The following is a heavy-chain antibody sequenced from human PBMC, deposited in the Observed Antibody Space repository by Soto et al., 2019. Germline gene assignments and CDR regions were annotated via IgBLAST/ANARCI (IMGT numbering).Heavy chain of an antibody. J-gene: IGHJ6*02. CDR2: IDPSDSYT. Sequence: GASLKISCKGSGYSFTSYWISWVRQMPGKGLEWMGRIDPSDSYTNYSPSFQGHVTISADKSISTAYLQWSSLKASDTAFFYCAKRTGVRVSGMDVWGHGTTVPVS. CDR1: GYSFTSYW. V-gene: IGHV5-10-1*01. CDR3: AKRTGVRVSGMDV. D-gene: IGHD3-10*01.